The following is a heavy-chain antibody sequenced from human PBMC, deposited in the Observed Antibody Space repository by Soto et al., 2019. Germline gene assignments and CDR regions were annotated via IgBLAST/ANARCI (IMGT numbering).Heavy chain of an antibody. J-gene: IGHJ5*02. CDR1: GGSISSNY. CDR3: ARGGFLGLDP. Sequence: PSETLSLTCTVSGGSISSNYWSWIRRPPGRGLEWIGYIYYTGSTNYNPSLRSRVTISLDTSRNQFSLKLSSVTAADTAVYYCARGGFLGLDPWGQGTLVTVSS. V-gene: IGHV4-59*01. CDR2: IYYTGST. D-gene: IGHD3-3*01.